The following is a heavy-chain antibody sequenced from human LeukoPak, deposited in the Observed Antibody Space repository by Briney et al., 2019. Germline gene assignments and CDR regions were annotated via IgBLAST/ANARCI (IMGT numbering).Heavy chain of an antibody. J-gene: IGHJ4*02. Sequence: GGSLRLSCAASGFTFSSYGMHWVRQAPGKGLEWVAFIRYDGSNKYYADSVKGRFTISRDNSKNTLSLQMSSLRAEDTALYYCAKERERTMVRGVTDYWGQGTLVTVSS. CDR3: AKERERTMVRGVTDY. D-gene: IGHD3-10*01. CDR1: GFTFSSYG. V-gene: IGHV3-30*02. CDR2: IRYDGSNK.